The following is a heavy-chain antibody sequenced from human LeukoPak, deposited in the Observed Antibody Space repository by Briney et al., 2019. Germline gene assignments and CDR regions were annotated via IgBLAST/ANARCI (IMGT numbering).Heavy chain of an antibody. D-gene: IGHD6-19*01. CDR2: ISGSGGST. Sequence: GGSLRLSCAASGFTFSSYAMSWVRQAPGKGLEWVSAISGSGGSTYHADSVKGRFTISRDNSKNTLYLQMNSLRAEDTAVYYCAREGSSGWYGGGDYWGQGTLVTVSS. CDR1: GFTFSSYA. J-gene: IGHJ4*02. V-gene: IGHV3-23*01. CDR3: AREGSSGWYGGGDY.